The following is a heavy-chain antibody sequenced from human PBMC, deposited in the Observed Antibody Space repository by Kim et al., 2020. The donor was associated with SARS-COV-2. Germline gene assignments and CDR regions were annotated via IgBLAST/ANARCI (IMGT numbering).Heavy chain of an antibody. J-gene: IGHJ4*02. Sequence: SETLSLTCTVSGGSISSYYWSWIRQPPGKGLEWIGYIYYSGSTNYNPPLKSRVTISVDTSKNQLSLKLSSVTAADTAVYYCARAMVVSRLYFFDYWGQGTLVTVSS. CDR3: ARAMVVSRLYFFDY. D-gene: IGHD2-15*01. CDR2: IYYSGST. CDR1: GGSISSYY. V-gene: IGHV4-59*13.